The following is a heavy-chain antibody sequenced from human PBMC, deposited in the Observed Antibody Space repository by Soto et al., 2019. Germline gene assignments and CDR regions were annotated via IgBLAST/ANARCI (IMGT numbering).Heavy chain of an antibody. CDR2: IDPSDSYT. J-gene: IGHJ3*02. CDR1: GYSFTSYW. D-gene: IGHD1-7*01. Sequence: PGESLKISCKGSGYSFTSYWISWVRQMPGKGLERMGRIDPSDSYTHYSASFQGYVTISADKSISTAYLQWSSLKASDTGMYYCAREGWNSAPNAFDIWGQGTVVTVAS. CDR3: AREGWNSAPNAFDI. V-gene: IGHV5-10-1*01.